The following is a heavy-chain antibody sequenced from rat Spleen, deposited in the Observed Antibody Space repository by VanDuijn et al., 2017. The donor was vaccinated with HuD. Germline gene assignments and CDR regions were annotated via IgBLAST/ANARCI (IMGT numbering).Heavy chain of an antibody. CDR3: ASLMGVMDA. V-gene: IGHV2-4*01. D-gene: IGHD1-7*01. J-gene: IGHJ4*01. CDR2: IWTCGST. Sequence: QVQLKESGPGLVQPSQTLSLTCTVSGFSLTSYHVSWVCQPPGKGLEWMGVIWTCGSTAYNSLLKSRLSISRDISKSQVFLKMNSLQTEEPATYYCASLMGVMDAWGQGASVTVSS. CDR1: GFSLTSYH.